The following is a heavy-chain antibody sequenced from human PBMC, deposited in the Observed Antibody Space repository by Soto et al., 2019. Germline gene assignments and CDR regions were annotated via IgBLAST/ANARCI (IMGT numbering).Heavy chain of an antibody. Sequence: QVQLVQSGAEVTKPGASVKLSCKASGYTFTSSYVHWVRQAPGQGLEWMAIINPNGGSTNYAQEFQGRVTVTRDTSTSTVFMELSSLQSDDTAVYYCARDLLAANYWGQGTLVTVSS. D-gene: IGHD2-2*01. CDR1: GYTFTSSY. V-gene: IGHV1-46*01. CDR3: ARDLLAANY. J-gene: IGHJ4*02. CDR2: INPNGGST.